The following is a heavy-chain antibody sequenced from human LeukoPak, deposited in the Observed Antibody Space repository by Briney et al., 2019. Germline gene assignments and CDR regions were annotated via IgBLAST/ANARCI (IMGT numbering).Heavy chain of an antibody. Sequence: PSETLSLTCTVSGGSIGSYYWSWIRQPPGKGLEWIGYIYYSGSTKYNPSPKSRGTISVDTSKNQFSLKLSSVTAADTAVYYCAREGVATTHYFDYWGQGTLVTVSS. CDR2: IYYSGST. CDR1: GGSIGSYY. D-gene: IGHD5-24*01. CDR3: AREGVATTHYFDY. J-gene: IGHJ4*02. V-gene: IGHV4-59*01.